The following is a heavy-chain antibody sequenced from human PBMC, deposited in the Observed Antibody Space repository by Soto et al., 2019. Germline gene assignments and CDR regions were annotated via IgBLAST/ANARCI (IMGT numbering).Heavy chain of an antibody. J-gene: IGHJ4*02. CDR1: GFTFSSYG. Sequence: PGGSLRLSCAASGFTFSSYGMHWVRQAPGKGLEWVAVIWYDGSNKYYADSVKGRFTISRDNSKNTLYLQMNSLRAEDTAVYYCARGGSAMAPPAPLGYWGQGTLVTVSS. V-gene: IGHV3-33*01. D-gene: IGHD5-18*01. CDR2: IWYDGSNK. CDR3: ARGGSAMAPPAPLGY.